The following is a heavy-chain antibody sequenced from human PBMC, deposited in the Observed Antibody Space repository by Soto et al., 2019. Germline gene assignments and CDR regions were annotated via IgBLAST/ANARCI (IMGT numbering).Heavy chain of an antibody. V-gene: IGHV2-5*02. J-gene: IGHJ5*01. D-gene: IGHD2-2*01. CDR3: AFSRGYSAPTTCHNWSES. CDR1: GFSLSTSGVG. CDR2: IYWDDYK. Sequence: SGPTLVNPTQTLTLTCTVSGFSLSTSGVGLGWIRQPPGKALEWLALIYWDDYKHYSPSLKSRLIITRGASKNQVVLTVTNLDSEYTGTYYRAFSRGYSAPTTCHNWSESCGRGILVTV.